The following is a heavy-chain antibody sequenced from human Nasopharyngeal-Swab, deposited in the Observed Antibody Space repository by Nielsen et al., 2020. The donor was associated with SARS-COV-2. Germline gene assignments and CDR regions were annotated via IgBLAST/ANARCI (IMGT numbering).Heavy chain of an antibody. CDR2: IVGSGDISGSGGNT. V-gene: IGHV3-23*01. CDR1: GFTFSTYA. CDR3: AKDLRGPYFF. J-gene: IGHJ4*02. Sequence: GSLRLSCVASGFTFSTYAMGWVRQAPGKGLEWVAAIVGSGDISGSGGNTYYADSVKGRFTISRDNSKNTLSLQMNSLRAEDTAVYYCAKDLRGPYFFWGQGTLVTVSS. D-gene: IGHD2/OR15-2a*01.